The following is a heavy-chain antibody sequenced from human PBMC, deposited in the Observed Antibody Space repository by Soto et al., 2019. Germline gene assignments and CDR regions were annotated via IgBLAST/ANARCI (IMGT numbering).Heavy chain of an antibody. Sequence: GGSLRLSCAASGFTFSTFAMTWVRQAPGKGLQWVSAISGSGYSKNYADSVKGRFTISRDNSKNTLYLQMNSLRAEDTAVYYCARGYDFWSGYYYPYGMDVWGQGTTVTVSS. CDR1: GFTFSTFA. CDR2: ISGSGYSK. V-gene: IGHV3-23*01. CDR3: ARGYDFWSGYYYPYGMDV. D-gene: IGHD3-3*01. J-gene: IGHJ6*02.